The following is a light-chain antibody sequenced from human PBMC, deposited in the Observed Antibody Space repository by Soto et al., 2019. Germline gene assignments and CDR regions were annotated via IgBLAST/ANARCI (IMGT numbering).Light chain of an antibody. CDR3: QPYNNWPLT. CDR2: DAS. V-gene: IGKV1-5*02. CDR1: QSVSTR. Sequence: DIQMTQSPSSLSASVRDRVTIICRASQSVSTRLAWYQQKPGKAPKVLIYDASSWAGGVPSRFSGSGSGAEFTLTINSLQSEDFAVYYCQPYNNWPLTFGGGTKVDI. J-gene: IGKJ4*01.